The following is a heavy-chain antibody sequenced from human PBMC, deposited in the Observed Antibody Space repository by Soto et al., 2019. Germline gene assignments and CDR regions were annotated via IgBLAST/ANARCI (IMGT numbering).Heavy chain of an antibody. V-gene: IGHV4-31*03. Sequence: SETLSLTCTVSGGSISSGGYYWSWIRQHPGKGLEWIGYIYHSGSTYYNPSLKSRVTISVDTSKNQFSLKLSSVTAADTAVYYCASIYDSSGYYYGNNWFDPWGQGTLVTVSS. CDR2: IYHSGST. CDR3: ASIYDSSGYYYGNNWFDP. J-gene: IGHJ5*02. D-gene: IGHD3-22*01. CDR1: GGSISSGGYY.